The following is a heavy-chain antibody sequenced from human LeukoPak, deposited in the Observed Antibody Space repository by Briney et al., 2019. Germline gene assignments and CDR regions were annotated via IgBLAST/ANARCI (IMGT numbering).Heavy chain of an antibody. CDR1: GFTFSGSA. Sequence: GGSLRLSCAASGFTFSGSAMHWVRQASGKGLEWVGRIRSKANSYATAYAASVKGRFTISRDDSKNTAYLQMNSLKTEDTAVYYCTRLGDYGDATRDAFDIWGQGTMVTVSS. V-gene: IGHV3-73*01. CDR3: TRLGDYGDATRDAFDI. J-gene: IGHJ3*02. CDR2: IRSKANSYAT. D-gene: IGHD4-17*01.